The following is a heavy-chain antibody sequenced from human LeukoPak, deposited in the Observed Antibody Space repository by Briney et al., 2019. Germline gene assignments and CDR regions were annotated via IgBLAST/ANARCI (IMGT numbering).Heavy chain of an antibody. Sequence: PSETMSLTCTVSGGSISSYYWSWIRQPPGKGLEWIGYIYYSGSTNYNPSLKSRVTISVDTSKNQFSLKLSSVTAADTAVYYCARGWVVPAAGAFDIWGQGTMVTVSS. CDR3: ARGWVVPAAGAFDI. V-gene: IGHV4-59*01. J-gene: IGHJ3*02. CDR1: GGSISSYY. D-gene: IGHD2-2*01. CDR2: IYYSGST.